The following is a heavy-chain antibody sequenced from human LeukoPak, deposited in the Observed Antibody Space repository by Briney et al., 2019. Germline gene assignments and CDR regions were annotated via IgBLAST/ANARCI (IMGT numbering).Heavy chain of an antibody. CDR1: GDSISNYY. J-gene: IGHJ5*02. D-gene: IGHD3-9*01. V-gene: IGHV4-4*07. CDR2: IYTSGST. CDR3: ARSYYDILTGYYNSWFDP. Sequence: SETLSLTCTVSGDSISNYYWSWIRQPAGKGLEWIGRIYTSGSTNYNPSLKSRVTISVDTSKNQFSLKLSSVTAADTAVYYCARSYYDILTGYYNSWFDPWGQGTLVTVSS.